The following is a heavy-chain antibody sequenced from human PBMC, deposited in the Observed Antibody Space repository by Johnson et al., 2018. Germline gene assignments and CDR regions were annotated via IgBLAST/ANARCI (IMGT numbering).Heavy chain of an antibody. J-gene: IGHJ6*02. V-gene: IGHV3-30*03. Sequence: VQLVESGGGVVQPGRSLRLSCAASGFAFNTYGIHWVRQAPGKGLEWVAVISYDGSNTYYADSVKGRFTISRDNSKNMLYLEMNSLRAEDTAVYYCAREVLHGMDVWGQGTTVTVSS. D-gene: IGHD2/OR15-2a*01. CDR2: ISYDGSNT. CDR1: GFAFNTYG. CDR3: AREVLHGMDV.